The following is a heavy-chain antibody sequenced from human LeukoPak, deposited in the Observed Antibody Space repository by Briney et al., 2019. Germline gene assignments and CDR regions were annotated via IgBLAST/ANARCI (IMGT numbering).Heavy chain of an antibody. CDR2: IYYSGST. J-gene: IGHJ4*02. CDR3: ARAAGYYYDSSGYSPPNFDY. D-gene: IGHD3-22*01. V-gene: IGHV4-59*01. Sequence: SETLSLTCTVSGGSISSYYWSWIRQPPGKGLEWIGYIYYSGSTNYNPSLKSRVTISVDTSKNQFSLKLSSVTAADTAVYYCARAAGYYYDSSGYSPPNFDYWGQGTLVTVSS. CDR1: GGSISSYY.